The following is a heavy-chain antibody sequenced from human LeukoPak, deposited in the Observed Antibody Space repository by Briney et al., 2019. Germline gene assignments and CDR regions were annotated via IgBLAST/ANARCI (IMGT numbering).Heavy chain of an antibody. J-gene: IGHJ4*02. Sequence: GGSLRLSXAXSGFTFSXXXXXXXXXXXXXXXXRXSGIXGGGGSTYXXDSVKXRFTXXXXXXKNTLYLQMNSLRAEDTAVYYCVKGTYRSGWDFWGQGTLVTVSS. CDR2: IXGGGGST. V-gene: IGHV3-23*01. D-gene: IGHD6-19*01. CDR1: GFTFSXXX. CDR3: VKGTYRSGWDF.